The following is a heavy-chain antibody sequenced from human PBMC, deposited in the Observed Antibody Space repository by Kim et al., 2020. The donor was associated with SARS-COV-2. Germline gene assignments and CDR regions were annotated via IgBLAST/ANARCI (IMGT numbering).Heavy chain of an antibody. CDR2: ISAYNGNT. J-gene: IGHJ6*01. D-gene: IGHD6-19*01. Sequence: ASVNVSCKASGYTFTSYGISCVRQAPGQGLEWMGWISAYNGNTNYAQKLQGRVTMTTDTSTSTAYMELRSLRSDDTAVYYCASGGGLAPYYYGMDVWGQGTTVTVSS. CDR1: GYTFTSYG. CDR3: ASGGGLAPYYYGMDV. V-gene: IGHV1-18*01.